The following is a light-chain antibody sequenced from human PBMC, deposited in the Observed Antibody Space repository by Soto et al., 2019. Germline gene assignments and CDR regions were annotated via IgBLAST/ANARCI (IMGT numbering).Light chain of an antibody. CDR1: SSDVGAYHS. CDR3: SSFTDTGTVM. Sequence: QSALTQPASVSGSPGQSFIISCTGTSSDVGAYHSVSWYQQHPGKAPKLIIFDVSNRPSGVSNRFSGSKSGNTASLTISGLQAEDEADYYCSSFTDTGTVMFGGGTKVTVL. J-gene: IGLJ3*02. CDR2: DVS. V-gene: IGLV2-14*03.